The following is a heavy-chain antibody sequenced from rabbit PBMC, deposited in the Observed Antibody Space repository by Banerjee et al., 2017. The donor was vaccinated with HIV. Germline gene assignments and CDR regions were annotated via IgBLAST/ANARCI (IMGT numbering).Heavy chain of an antibody. V-gene: IGHV1S40*01. CDR2: IYNGDGST. Sequence: QSLEESGGGLVKPGASLTLTCKASGFSFSGDYFMCWVRQAPGKGLEWIACIYNGDGSTYYASWVNGRFTISKTSSTTVTLQMTSLTAADTATYFCARDLGGSSVGDLWGQGTLVTVS. CDR3: ARDLGGSSVGDL. D-gene: IGHD8-1*01. CDR1: GFSFSGDYF. J-gene: IGHJ4*01.